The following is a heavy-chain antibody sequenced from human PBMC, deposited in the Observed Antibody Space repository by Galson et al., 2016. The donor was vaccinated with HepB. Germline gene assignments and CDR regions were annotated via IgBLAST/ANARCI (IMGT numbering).Heavy chain of an antibody. CDR1: GLSLSDYY. V-gene: IGHV3-11*03. D-gene: IGHD3-22*01. J-gene: IGHJ4*02. CDR3: ATSGNYFLSPFDY. CDR2: ISGSSTYT. Sequence: SLRLSCAVSGLSLSDYYMGWIRQAPGKGLEWVSYISGSSTYTNHGDSMKGRFTISRDNAKNSVYLQMNSLRAEDTAVYYCATSGNYFLSPFDYWGQGALVTVSS.